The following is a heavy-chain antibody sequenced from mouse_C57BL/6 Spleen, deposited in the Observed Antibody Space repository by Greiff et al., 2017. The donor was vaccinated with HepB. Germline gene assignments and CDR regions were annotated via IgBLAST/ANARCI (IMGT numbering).Heavy chain of an antibody. CDR2: INPSTGGT. J-gene: IGHJ2*01. V-gene: IGHV1-42*01. CDR1: GYSFTGYY. CDR3: ARTGTTVVDYFDY. Sequence: VQLQQSGPELVKPGATVKITCKASGYSFTGYYMNWVKQSPEKSLEWMGGINPSTGGTTYNQKFKAKATLNVDKSSSKAYMQLKSLTSEDSAVYYCARTGTTVVDYFDYWGQGTTLTVSS. D-gene: IGHD1-1*01.